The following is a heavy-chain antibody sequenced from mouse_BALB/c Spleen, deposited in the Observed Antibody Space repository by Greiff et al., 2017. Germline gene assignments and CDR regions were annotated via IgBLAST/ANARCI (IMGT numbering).Heavy chain of an antibody. D-gene: IGHD2-14*01. J-gene: IGHJ4*01. CDR2: IYPGDGDT. CDR3: ARYRYDAIDY. Sequence: QVQLKQSGAELARPGASVKLSCKASGHTFTSYWMQWVKQRPGQGLEWIGAIYPGDGDTRYTQKFKGKATLTADKSSSTAYMQLSSLASEDSAVYYCARYRYDAIDYWGQGTSVTVSS. V-gene: IGHV1-87*01. CDR1: GHTFTSYW.